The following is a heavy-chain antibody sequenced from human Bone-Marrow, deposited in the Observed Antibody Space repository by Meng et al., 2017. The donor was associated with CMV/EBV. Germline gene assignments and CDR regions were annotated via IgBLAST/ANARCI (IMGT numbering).Heavy chain of an antibody. J-gene: IGHJ2*01. V-gene: IGHV4-39*06. CDR3: ATVRGGYNSGRWYFDL. CDR1: GGSISTSTYY. D-gene: IGHD1-26*01. CDR2: IYYSGTT. Sequence: SETLSLTCTVSGGSISTSTYYWGWIRQPPGKGLEWIGSIYYSGTTYYNPSLKSRVTISIDTSKNQFPLKLSSGTAAGTAVYYCATVRGGYNSGRWYFDLWGRGTLVTVSS.